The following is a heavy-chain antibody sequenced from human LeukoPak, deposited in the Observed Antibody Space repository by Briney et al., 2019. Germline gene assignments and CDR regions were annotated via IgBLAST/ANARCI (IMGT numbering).Heavy chain of an antibody. Sequence: GASVKVSCKASGYTFTGSYMHWVRQAPGQGLEWMGWINPNSGGTNYAQKFQGRVTMTRDTSISTAYMELSRLRSDDTAVYYCARKSSGLRLGELSPWGQGTLVTVSS. CDR1: GYTFTGSY. J-gene: IGHJ5*02. D-gene: IGHD3-16*02. CDR3: ARKSSGLRLGELSP. V-gene: IGHV1-2*02. CDR2: INPNSGGT.